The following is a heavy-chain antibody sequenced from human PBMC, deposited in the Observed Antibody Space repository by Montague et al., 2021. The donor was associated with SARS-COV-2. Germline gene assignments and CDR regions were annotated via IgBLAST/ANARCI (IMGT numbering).Heavy chain of an antibody. CDR3: ARLWDTVYYYYGMDV. J-gene: IGHJ6*02. CDR1: GGSISSSSYY. Sequence: SETLSLTCAVSGGSISSSSYYWGWIRQPPGKGLEWIGSIHYSGSTYYNPSLKSRVSISVDTSKNQFSLKLSSVTAADTAVYYCARLWDTVYYYYGMDVWGQGTQVTVSS. CDR2: IHYSGST. V-gene: IGHV4-39*01. D-gene: IGHD1-26*01.